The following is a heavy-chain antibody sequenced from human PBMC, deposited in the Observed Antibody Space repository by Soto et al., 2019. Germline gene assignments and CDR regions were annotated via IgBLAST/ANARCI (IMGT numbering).Heavy chain of an antibody. V-gene: IGHV3-30*03. CDR1: GFTVSTYG. D-gene: IGHD7-27*01. Sequence: QVQLVESGGGVVQPGRSLRLSCAVSGFTVSTYGMHWVRQAPGKGLEWVAVISRDGGTKYYADSVKGRFTISRDNSRNTLFLEMNSLGGDEMAVYYCTGEVASGYWGQGTLVTVSS. J-gene: IGHJ4*02. CDR2: ISRDGGTK. CDR3: TGEVASGY.